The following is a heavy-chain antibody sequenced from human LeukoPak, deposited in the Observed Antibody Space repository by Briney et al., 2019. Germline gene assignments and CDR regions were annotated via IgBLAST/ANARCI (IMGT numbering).Heavy chain of an antibody. CDR2: ISNDERKK. Sequence: GGSLRLSCSASGFTFSSSGMHWVRQAPGKGLEWVSVISNDERKKYYADSVKGRFTISRDNSKNTLYLQMNSLRAEDTAVYYCAKNAGRDGYNDYFDFWGQGTLVTVSS. J-gene: IGHJ4*02. V-gene: IGHV3-30*18. D-gene: IGHD5-24*01. CDR3: AKNAGRDGYNDYFDF. CDR1: GFTFSSSG.